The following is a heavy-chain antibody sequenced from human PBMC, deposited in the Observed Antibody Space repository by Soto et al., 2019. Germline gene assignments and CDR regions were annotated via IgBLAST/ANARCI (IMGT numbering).Heavy chain of an antibody. J-gene: IGHJ3*02. D-gene: IGHD2-2*01. CDR3: ARDIVVVPAATPFAFDI. V-gene: IGHV3-11*06. Sequence: PGGSLRLSCAASGFTFSDYYMSWIRQAPGKGLEWVTYISSSSSYTNYADSVKGRFTISRDNAKNSLYLQMNSLRAEDTAVYYCARDIVVVPAATPFAFDIWGQGTMVTVSS. CDR1: GFTFSDYY. CDR2: ISSSSSYT.